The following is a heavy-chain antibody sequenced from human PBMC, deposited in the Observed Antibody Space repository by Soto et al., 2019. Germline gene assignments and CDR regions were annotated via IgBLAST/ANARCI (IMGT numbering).Heavy chain of an antibody. J-gene: IGHJ5*02. CDR3: ARYGEKVGVSWFDP. CDR2: ISAYNGNT. D-gene: IGHD3-16*01. Sequence: ASEKVSCKASGYTFTSYRISWVRQAPGQGLEWMGWISAYNGNTNYAQKLQGRVTMTTDTSTSTAYMELRSLRSDDTAVYYCARYGEKVGVSWFDPLGQGTLVTVSS. V-gene: IGHV1-18*01. CDR1: GYTFTSYR.